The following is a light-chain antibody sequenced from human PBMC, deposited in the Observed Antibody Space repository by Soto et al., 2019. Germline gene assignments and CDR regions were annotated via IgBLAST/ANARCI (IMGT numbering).Light chain of an antibody. CDR1: QSVSSAN. V-gene: IGKV3-20*01. J-gene: IGKJ4*01. CDR2: DTS. CDR3: QQCGSSPLT. Sequence: EIVLTQSPGTLSLSPGERATLSCRASQSVSSANLAWYQQKPGQAPRLLISDTSRRATGIPDRFSGSGSGTDFTLTISRLEPEDFAVYYCQQCGSSPLTFGGGTKVDIK.